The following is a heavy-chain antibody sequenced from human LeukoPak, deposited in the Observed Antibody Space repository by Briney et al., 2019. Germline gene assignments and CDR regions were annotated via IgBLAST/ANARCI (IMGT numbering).Heavy chain of an antibody. V-gene: IGHV3-23*01. Sequence: PGGSLRLSCAASGFTFSTYGMSWVRQAPGKGLEWVSAISGSDDSTYYADSVRGRFTISRDNSKNTLFLQMNSLRAEDTAVYYCAKADRRSDLPYYFDYWGQGTLVTVSS. CDR1: GFTFSTYG. CDR3: AKADRRSDLPYYFDY. J-gene: IGHJ4*02. CDR2: ISGSDDST.